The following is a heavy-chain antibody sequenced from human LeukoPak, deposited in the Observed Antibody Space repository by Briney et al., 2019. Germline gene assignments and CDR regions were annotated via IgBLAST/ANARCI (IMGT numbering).Heavy chain of an antibody. D-gene: IGHD5-12*01. V-gene: IGHV4-59*01. CDR3: ARGYSGYDPTYFDY. CDR2: MYYSGST. CDR1: GGSIRGYY. Sequence: PSETLSLTCTVAGGSIRGYYWSWVRQPPGKGLEWLGYMYYSGSTNYNPSLKSRVSISVDTSKNQFSLKLSSVTAADTAVYYCARGYSGYDPTYFDYWGQGTLVTVSS. J-gene: IGHJ4*02.